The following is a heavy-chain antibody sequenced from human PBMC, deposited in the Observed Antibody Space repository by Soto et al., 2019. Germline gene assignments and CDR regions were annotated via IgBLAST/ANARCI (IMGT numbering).Heavy chain of an antibody. CDR1: GYTFTSYG. D-gene: IGHD3-22*01. J-gene: IGHJ1*01. CDR2: INIYGGGT. V-gene: IGHV1-18*01. CDR3: ARALYYYDNSGLAF. Sequence: QVHLEQSGPEVKKPGASVKVACKASGYTFTSYGISWVRLAPGQGLEWMGWINIYGGGTNYAQKYQDRGTMTTDTSTNTVYLEMRSLTSDDTSIYYCARALYYYDNSGLAFWGQGGVVAVSS.